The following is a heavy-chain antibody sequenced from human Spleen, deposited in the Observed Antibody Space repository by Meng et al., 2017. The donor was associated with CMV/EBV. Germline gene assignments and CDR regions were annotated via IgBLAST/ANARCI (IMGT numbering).Heavy chain of an antibody. V-gene: IGHV1-18*01. Sequence: ASVKVSCKASGYTFTNYGISWVRQAPGQGLEWMGWISGYNGNTNYAQKFQGRVTMTTDTSASTAYMELRSLRSDDTAVYYCARDEGNSYHFDYWGQGTLVTVSS. D-gene: IGHD6-6*01. CDR1: GYTFTNYG. J-gene: IGHJ4*02. CDR2: ISGYNGNT. CDR3: ARDEGNSYHFDY.